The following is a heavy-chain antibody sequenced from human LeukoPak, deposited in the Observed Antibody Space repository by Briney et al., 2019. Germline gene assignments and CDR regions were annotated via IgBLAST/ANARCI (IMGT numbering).Heavy chain of an antibody. D-gene: IGHD5-18*01. CDR1: GGSISSGGYY. J-gene: IGHJ4*02. CDR2: IYSSGST. CDR3: ARGYGYYFES. V-gene: IGHV4-61*08. Sequence: SETLSLTCTVSGGSISSGGYYWSWIRQHPGKGLEWIGYIYSSGSTNYNPSLKSRVTISVDTSRNQFSLKLSSVTTADTAVYYCARGYGYYFESWGQGTLVTVSS.